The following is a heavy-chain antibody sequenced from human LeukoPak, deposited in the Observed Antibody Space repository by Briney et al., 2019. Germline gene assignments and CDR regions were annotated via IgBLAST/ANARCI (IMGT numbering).Heavy chain of an antibody. Sequence: GASVKVSCKASGYTFTSYYMHWVRQAPGQGLEWMGLINPSGGSTSYAQKFQGRVTMTRDTSTSTVYMELSSLRSEDTAVYYCAREFVEQQLVYSPFPNNWFDPWAREPWSPSPQ. CDR2: INPSGGST. V-gene: IGHV1-46*01. CDR3: AREFVEQQLVYSPFPNNWFDP. D-gene: IGHD6-13*01. J-gene: IGHJ5*02. CDR1: GYTFTSYY.